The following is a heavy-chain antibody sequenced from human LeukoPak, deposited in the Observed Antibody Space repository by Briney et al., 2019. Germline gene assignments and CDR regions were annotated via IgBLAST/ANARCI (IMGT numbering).Heavy chain of an antibody. D-gene: IGHD3-16*01. V-gene: IGHV3-74*01. CDR2: VNSDGSTT. CDR1: GFTFSSYW. Sequence: GGSLRLSCAASGFTFSSYWMHWVRQAPGKGLVWVSRVNSDGSTTSYADSVKGRFTISRDNAKNTLYLQMDSLRAEDTAVYYCARESPNWVADAFDIWGQGTMVTVSS. CDR3: ARESPNWVADAFDI. J-gene: IGHJ3*02.